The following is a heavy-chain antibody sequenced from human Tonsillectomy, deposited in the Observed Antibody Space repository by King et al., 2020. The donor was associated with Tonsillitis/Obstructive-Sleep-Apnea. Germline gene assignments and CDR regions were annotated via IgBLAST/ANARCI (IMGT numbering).Heavy chain of an antibody. CDR2: IWYDGSNE. J-gene: IGHJ4*02. D-gene: IGHD1-1*01. V-gene: IGHV3-33*01. Sequence: VQLVESGGGVVQPGGSLRLSCAASGFTFSNYGMHWVRQAPGKGLEWVAVIWYDGSNESYADAVKGRFTISRDKSKNTLYLQMNSLRAEDTAVFFCARDAGLGNWNPPFDYWGQGTLVTVSS. CDR1: GFTFSNYG. CDR3: ARDAGLGNWNPPFDY.